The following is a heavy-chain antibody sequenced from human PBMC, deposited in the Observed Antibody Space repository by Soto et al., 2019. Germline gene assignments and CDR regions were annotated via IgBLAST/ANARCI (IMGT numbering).Heavy chain of an antibody. V-gene: IGHV4-59*01. J-gene: IGHJ4*02. CDR3: ARSDGRY. CDR2: IYYSGST. Sequence: PSETLSLTCTVSYAYINNYHWTWIRQPPGKGLEWIAYIYYSGSTNYNPSLKSRVTISVDTSKNQFSLKLSSVTAADTAVYYCARSDGRYWGQGTLVTVSS. CDR1: YAYINNYH.